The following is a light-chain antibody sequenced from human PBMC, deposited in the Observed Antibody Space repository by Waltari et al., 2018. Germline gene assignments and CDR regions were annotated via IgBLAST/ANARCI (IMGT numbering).Light chain of an antibody. CDR2: KAS. V-gene: IGKV1-5*03. Sequence: DIQLTQSPSTLPASVGDRVTITCRASNYVKNNLAWYQQKPGQPPKVVIHKASRLESGVPSRFSGSGFATEFTLKVSSLQPGDFATYYCQQDDRLPVTFGGGTKVEIK. CDR3: QQDDRLPVT. CDR1: NYVKNN. J-gene: IGKJ4*01.